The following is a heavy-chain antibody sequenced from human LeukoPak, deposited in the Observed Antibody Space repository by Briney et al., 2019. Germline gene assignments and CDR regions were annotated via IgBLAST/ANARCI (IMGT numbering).Heavy chain of an antibody. CDR2: IYYSGST. J-gene: IGHJ4*02. V-gene: IGHV4-30-4*08. CDR3: ARDAWVASRAGGYVI. Sequence: PPQTLSLTCTVSGGSISSGDYYWSWIRQPPGKGLVWIGYIYYSGSTYYNPSLKSRVTISVDTSKNQFSLRLSSVTAADTAVYYCARDAWVASRAGGYVIWGQGTLVTVSS. D-gene: IGHD5-12*01. CDR1: GGSISSGDYY.